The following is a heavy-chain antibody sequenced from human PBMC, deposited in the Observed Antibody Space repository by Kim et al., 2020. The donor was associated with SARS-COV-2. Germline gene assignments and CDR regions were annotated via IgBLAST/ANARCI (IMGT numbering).Heavy chain of an antibody. V-gene: IGHV1-46*01. CDR2: IPPDGCNA. Sequence: ASVKVSCKASGFTFASYYMHWMRQAPGQGLEWVGIIPPDGCNATYAQKLQGRVTLTRDTSTTTVYVELSSLTSEDTAVYYCAREGPYFSGGSCYGGLEVWGHGALVTLSP. CDR3: AREGPYFSGGSCYGGLEV. D-gene: IGHD2-15*01. CDR1: GFTFASYY. J-gene: IGHJ4*03.